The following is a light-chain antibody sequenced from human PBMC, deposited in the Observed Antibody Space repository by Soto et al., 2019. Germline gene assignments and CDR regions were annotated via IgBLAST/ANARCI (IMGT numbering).Light chain of an antibody. Sequence: DVVMTQSPLSLPVTLGQPASISCRSSQSLLYIDGNTYLSWFQQRPGQSPRRLIYKVSKRDSGVTDRFSGGGSGTDFTLKIIRVEAEDVGVYYCSQGPYWPPRTFGQGTKVEIK. CDR3: SQGPYWPPRT. J-gene: IGKJ1*01. V-gene: IGKV2-30*01. CDR2: KVS. CDR1: QSLLYIDGNTY.